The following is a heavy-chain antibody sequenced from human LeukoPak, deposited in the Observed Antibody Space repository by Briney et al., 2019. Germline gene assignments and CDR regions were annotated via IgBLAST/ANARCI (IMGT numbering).Heavy chain of an antibody. D-gene: IGHD6-6*01. V-gene: IGHV3-74*01. CDR2: IKSDGSST. Sequence: PGGSLRLSCAASGFTFSSYWMHWVRQAPGKGLVWVSRIKSDGSSTSYAGSVKGRFAISRDNAKNTLYLQMNSLRAEDTAVYYCARTSAARYAFDIWGQGTMVTVSS. CDR3: ARTSAARYAFDI. CDR1: GFTFSSYW. J-gene: IGHJ3*02.